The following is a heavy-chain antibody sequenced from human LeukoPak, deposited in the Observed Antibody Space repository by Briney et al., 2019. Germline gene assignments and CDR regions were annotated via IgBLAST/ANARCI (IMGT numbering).Heavy chain of an antibody. CDR3: ARAAGYYGDSADY. CDR2: IWYDGSNK. J-gene: IGHJ4*02. CDR1: GFTFSSYG. V-gene: IGHV3-33*08. Sequence: GGSLRLSCAASGFTFSSYGMHWVRQAPGKGLEWVAVIWYDGSNKYYADSVKGRFTISRDNSKNTLYLQMNSLRAEDTAVYYCARAAGYYGDSADYWGQGTLVTVSS. D-gene: IGHD4-17*01.